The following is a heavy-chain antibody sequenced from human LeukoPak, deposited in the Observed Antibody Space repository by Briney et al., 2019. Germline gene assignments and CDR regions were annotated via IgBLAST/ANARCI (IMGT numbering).Heavy chain of an antibody. D-gene: IGHD6-19*01. J-gene: IGHJ5*02. Sequence: GGSLRLSCAASGFTFNSYNMNWVRQAPGKGLEWVSYISSRSSTIYYADSVKGRFTISRDNAKNSLYLQMNSLRAEDTAVYYCARVSGWIWFDPWGQGTLVTVSS. CDR2: ISSRSSTI. CDR1: GFTFNSYN. V-gene: IGHV3-48*01. CDR3: ARVSGWIWFDP.